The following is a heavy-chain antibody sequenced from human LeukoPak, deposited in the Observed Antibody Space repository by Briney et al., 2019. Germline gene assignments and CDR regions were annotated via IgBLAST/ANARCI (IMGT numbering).Heavy chain of an antibody. J-gene: IGHJ1*01. D-gene: IGHD2-8*01. CDR3: AKGGHIVLMVYAINAEYFQH. CDR1: GFTFSSYA. V-gene: IGHV3-23*01. Sequence: QPGGSLRLSCAASGFTFSSYAMSWVRQAPGKGLEWVSAISGSGGSTYYADSVKGRFTISRDNSKNTLYLQMNSLRAEDTAVYYCAKGGHIVLMVYAINAEYFQHWGQGTLVTVSS. CDR2: ISGSGGST.